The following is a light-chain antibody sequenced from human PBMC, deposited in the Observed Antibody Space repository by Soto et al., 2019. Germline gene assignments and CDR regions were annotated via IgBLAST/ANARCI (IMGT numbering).Light chain of an antibody. Sequence: DIQRTQSPSTLSASVGDRVTITCRASQSIDSWLAWYQQKPGKTPNLLIYKASNLESGVPSRFSGSGSGTEFPLTISSLQPDDFATYNCQQYNSYSAGTFGQGTKVKIK. V-gene: IGKV1-5*03. CDR2: KAS. J-gene: IGKJ1*01. CDR1: QSIDSW. CDR3: QQYNSYSAGT.